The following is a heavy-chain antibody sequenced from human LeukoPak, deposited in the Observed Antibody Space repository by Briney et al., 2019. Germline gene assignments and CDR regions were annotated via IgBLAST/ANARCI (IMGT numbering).Heavy chain of an antibody. CDR2: IYYSGST. Sequence: SETLSLTCTVSGGSISSYYWSWIRQPPGKGLKWIGYIYYSGSTNYNPSLKSRVTISVDTSKNQFSLKLSSVTAADTAVYYCASGRYSSSSDYFDYGGQGTLVTVS. V-gene: IGHV4-59*01. CDR1: GGSISSYY. CDR3: ASGRYSSSSDYFDY. J-gene: IGHJ4*02. D-gene: IGHD6-6*01.